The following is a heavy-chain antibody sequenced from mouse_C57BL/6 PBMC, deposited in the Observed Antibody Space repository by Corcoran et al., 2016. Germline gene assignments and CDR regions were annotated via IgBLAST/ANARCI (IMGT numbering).Heavy chain of an antibody. J-gene: IGHJ3*01. CDR1: GYTFTDYY. V-gene: IGHV1-76*01. CDR3: AREGYYYGSSSPWFAY. D-gene: IGHD1-1*01. CDR2: IYPGSGNT. Sequence: QVQLKQSGAELVRPGASVKLSCKASGYTFTDYYINWVKQRPGQGLEWIARIYPGSGNTYYNEKFKGKATLTAEKSSSTAYMQLSSLTSEDSAVYFCAREGYYYGSSSPWFAYWGQGTLVTVSA.